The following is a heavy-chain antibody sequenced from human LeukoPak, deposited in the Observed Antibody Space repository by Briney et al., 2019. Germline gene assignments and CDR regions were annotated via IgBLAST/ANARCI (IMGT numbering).Heavy chain of an antibody. CDR1: GYTFTNYY. CDR2: INPSDGST. V-gene: IGHV1-46*01. D-gene: IGHD3-9*01. CDR3: ARGPVLRYFDWLPLDYYYYMDV. Sequence: ASVKVSCKASGYTFTNYYMHWVRQAPGQGLEWMGIINPSDGSTSYAQNFQGRVTMTRDTSTSTAYMELRSLRSDDTAVYYCARGPVLRYFDWLPLDYYYYMDVWGKGTTVTISS. J-gene: IGHJ6*03.